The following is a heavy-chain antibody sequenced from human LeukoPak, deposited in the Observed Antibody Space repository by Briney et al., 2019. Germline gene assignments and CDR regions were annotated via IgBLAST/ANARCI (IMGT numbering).Heavy chain of an antibody. J-gene: IGHJ4*02. V-gene: IGHV3-30*03. CDR1: GFIFDAYG. Sequence: GRSLRLSSAASGFIFDAYGMHWVRQAPGKGLEWVAVISHDGTTNEYYSDSVKGRFTISRDNSKNTLYLQMNSLRAEDTAVYYCAHSKQYQLLWHFDYWGQGTLVTVSS. CDR2: ISHDGTTNE. CDR3: AHSKQYQLLWHFDY. D-gene: IGHD2-2*01.